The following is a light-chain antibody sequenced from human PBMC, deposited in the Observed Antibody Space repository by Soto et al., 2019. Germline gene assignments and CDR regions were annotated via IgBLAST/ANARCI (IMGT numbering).Light chain of an antibody. J-gene: IGKJ5*01. CDR2: GAS. CDR3: QQRNNWPIT. CDR1: QSVSSSY. Sequence: FVLTPSLGARSLSPGERAPLSCRVSQSVSSSYLAWYQQKPGQAPRLLIYGASSRATGVPDRFSGSGSGTDFTLTISSPEPEDFAVYYCQQRNNWPITFGQGTRLEIK. V-gene: IGKV3D-20*02.